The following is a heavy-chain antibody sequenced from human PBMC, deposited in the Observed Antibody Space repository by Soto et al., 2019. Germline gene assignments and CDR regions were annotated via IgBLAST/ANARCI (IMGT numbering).Heavy chain of an antibody. CDR2: INPNSGGT. J-gene: IGHJ5*02. D-gene: IGHD3-10*01. CDR3: ARERVTTMVRAALRKYNWFDP. CDR1: GYTFTGYY. Sequence: GASVKVSCKASGYTFTGYYMHWVRQAPGQGLEWMGWINPNSGGTNYAQKFQGRVTMTRDTSISTAYMELSRLRSDDTAVYYCARERVTTMVRAALRKYNWFDPWGQGTLVTVSS. V-gene: IGHV1-2*02.